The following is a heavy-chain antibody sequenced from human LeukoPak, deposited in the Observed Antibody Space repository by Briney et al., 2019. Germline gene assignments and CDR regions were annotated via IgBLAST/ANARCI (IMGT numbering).Heavy chain of an antibody. J-gene: IGHJ4*02. CDR2: IDHSGST. CDR1: GGSFSGYY. Sequence: SETLSLTCAVYGGSFSGYYWSWIRQPPGKGLEWIGEIDHSGSTNYNPSLKSRVTISVDTSKNQFSLKLSSVTAADTAVYYCARGRAPTMIVEWGQGTLVTVSS. D-gene: IGHD3-22*01. V-gene: IGHV4-34*01. CDR3: ARGRAPTMIVE.